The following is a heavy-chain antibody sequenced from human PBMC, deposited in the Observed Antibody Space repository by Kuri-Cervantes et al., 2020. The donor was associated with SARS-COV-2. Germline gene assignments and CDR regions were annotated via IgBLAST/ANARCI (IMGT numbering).Heavy chain of an antibody. J-gene: IGHJ4*02. CDR3: ARDRSSSGYSDY. Sequence: SETLSLTCAVYGGSFSGYYWNWIRQPPGKGLEWIGYIYYSGSTNYNPSLKSRVTISVDTSKNQFSLKLSSVTAADTAVYYCARDRSSSGYSDYWGQGTLVTVSS. D-gene: IGHD3-22*01. V-gene: IGHV4-59*01. CDR1: GGSFSGYY. CDR2: IYYSGST.